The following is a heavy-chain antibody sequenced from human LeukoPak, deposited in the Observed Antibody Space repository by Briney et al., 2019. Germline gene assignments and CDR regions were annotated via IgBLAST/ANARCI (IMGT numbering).Heavy chain of an antibody. J-gene: IGHJ4*02. CDR3: ARESPEWRYFDY. CDR2: IKSDGSDK. D-gene: IGHD2-8*01. Sequence: GGSLRLSCAASGFSFSSYWMSWARQAPGKGLEWVANIKSDGSDKHYVDSVKGRFTISRDNAKNSLYLQMNSLRAEDTAVYYCARESPEWRYFDYWGQGTLVTVSS. V-gene: IGHV3-7*01. CDR1: GFSFSSYW.